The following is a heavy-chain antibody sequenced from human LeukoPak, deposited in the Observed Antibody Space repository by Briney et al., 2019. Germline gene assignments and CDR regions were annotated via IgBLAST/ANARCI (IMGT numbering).Heavy chain of an antibody. J-gene: IGHJ4*02. Sequence: GASVTVSSTASVYTFTSYYMHWVRQAPGQGLERVGKITPSDGSTTYAQKFQGRVTTTSNTSTSTVCMELSSLRSEDTAVYYCAREVGATDYWGQGTLVTVSS. D-gene: IGHD1-26*01. CDR3: AREVGATDY. CDR2: ITPSDGST. V-gene: IGHV1-46*01. CDR1: VYTFTSYY.